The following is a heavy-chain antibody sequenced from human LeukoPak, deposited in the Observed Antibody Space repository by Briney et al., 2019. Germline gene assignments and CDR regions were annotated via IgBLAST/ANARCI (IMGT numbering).Heavy chain of an antibody. V-gene: IGHV4-39*01. J-gene: IGHJ4*02. CDR1: GGSISSSSYY. Sequence: SETLPLTCTVSGGSISSSSYYWGWIRQPPGKGLEWIGSIYYSGSTYYNPSLKSRVTISVDTSKNQFSLKLSSVTAADTAVYYCARPRIRDGYNWEYWGQGTLVTVSS. D-gene: IGHD5-24*01. CDR3: ARPRIRDGYNWEY. CDR2: IYYSGST.